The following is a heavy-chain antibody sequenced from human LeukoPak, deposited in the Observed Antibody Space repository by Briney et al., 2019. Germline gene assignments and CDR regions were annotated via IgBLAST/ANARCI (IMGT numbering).Heavy chain of an antibody. D-gene: IGHD1-26*01. CDR2: IDYSAST. CDR1: GVSISTYY. CDR3: ARDSRRELLHAFDI. V-gene: IGHV4-59*01. J-gene: IGHJ3*02. Sequence: SETLSLTCTVSGVSISTYYWSWIRQPPGKGLEWIAYIDYSASTNYNPSLKSRVTISVETSKDQFSLKLNSVTAADTAVYYCARDSRRELLHAFDIWGQGTMVTVSS.